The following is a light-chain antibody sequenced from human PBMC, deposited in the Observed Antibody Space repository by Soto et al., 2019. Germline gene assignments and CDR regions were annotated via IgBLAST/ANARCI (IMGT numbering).Light chain of an antibody. V-gene: IGLV1-47*01. CDR2: RNN. Sequence: QSVLTQPPSASGTPGQRVTISCSGSSSNIGSNYVYWYQQLPGTAPKLLIYRNNQRPSGVPDRFSGSKSGTSASLAMSGPRSADEADYYGAAWDDSLSGRVFGGGTQLTVL. CDR3: AAWDDSLSGRV. CDR1: SSNIGSNY. J-gene: IGLJ2*01.